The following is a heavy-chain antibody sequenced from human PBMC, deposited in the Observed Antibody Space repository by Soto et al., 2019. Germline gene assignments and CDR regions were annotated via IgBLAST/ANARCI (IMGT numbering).Heavy chain of an antibody. CDR3: AKFGADIVVVVAATPYYYYYMDV. CDR2: ISGSGGST. Sequence: EVQLLESGGGLVQPGGPLRLSCAASGFTFSSYAMSWVRQAPGKGLEWVSAISGSGGSTYYADSVKGRFTISRDNSKNTLYLQMNSLRAEDTAVYYCAKFGADIVVVVAATPYYYYYMDVWGKGTTVTVSS. CDR1: GFTFSSYA. V-gene: IGHV3-23*01. D-gene: IGHD2-15*01. J-gene: IGHJ6*03.